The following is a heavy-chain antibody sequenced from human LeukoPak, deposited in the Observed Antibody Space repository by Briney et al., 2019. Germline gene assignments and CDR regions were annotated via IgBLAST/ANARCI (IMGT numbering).Heavy chain of an antibody. J-gene: IGHJ4*02. D-gene: IGHD1-26*01. V-gene: IGHV3-74*01. Sequence: GGSLRLSCAASGFTFSNYWMHWVRQAPGKGLVWVSRIDGDGTTANYAESVKGRFTISRDNAKNSLYLQMNSLRAEDTAVYYCARDKIVGATYFDYWGQGTLVTVSS. CDR3: ARDKIVGATYFDY. CDR1: GFTFSNYW. CDR2: IDGDGTTA.